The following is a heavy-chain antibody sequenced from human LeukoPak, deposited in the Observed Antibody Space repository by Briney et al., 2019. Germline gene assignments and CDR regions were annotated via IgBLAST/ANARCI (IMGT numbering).Heavy chain of an antibody. CDR2: INPSGGST. J-gene: IGHJ4*02. D-gene: IGHD7-27*01. V-gene: IGHV1-46*01. CDR3: ARDLTGEEDDY. CDR1: GYTFTSYY. Sequence: ASVKVPCKASGYTFTSYYMHWVRQAPGQGPEWMGIINPSGGSTSYAQKFQGRVTMTRDTSTSTVYMELSSLRSEDTAVYYCARDLTGEEDDYWGQGTLVTVSS.